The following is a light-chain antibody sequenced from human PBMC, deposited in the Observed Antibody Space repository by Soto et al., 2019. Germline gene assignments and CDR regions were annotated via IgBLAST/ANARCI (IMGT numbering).Light chain of an antibody. Sequence: QAVVTQPPSVSGAPGQRVTISCTGSSSNIGAGYDVHWYQQLPGTAPKLLIYVNNNRPSGVPDRFSGSKSGTSASLAITGLQAEDEADYYCQSCDSSLSVVFGGGTKLTVL. CDR1: SSNIGAGYD. V-gene: IGLV1-40*01. J-gene: IGLJ2*01. CDR2: VNN. CDR3: QSCDSSLSVV.